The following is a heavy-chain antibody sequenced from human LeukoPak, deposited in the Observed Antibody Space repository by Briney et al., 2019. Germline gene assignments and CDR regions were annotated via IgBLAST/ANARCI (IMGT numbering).Heavy chain of an antibody. J-gene: IGHJ4*02. V-gene: IGHV1-46*01. CDR3: ARAPYCSGGSCSHFDY. CDR2: INPSGGST. D-gene: IGHD2-15*01. CDR1: GYTFTSYY. Sequence: GASVKVSCTASGYTFTSYYMHWVRQAPGQGLEWMGKINPSGGSTSYAQKFQGRVTMTRDTSTSTVYMELSSLRSEDTAVYYCARAPYCSGGSCSHFDYWGQGTLVTVSS.